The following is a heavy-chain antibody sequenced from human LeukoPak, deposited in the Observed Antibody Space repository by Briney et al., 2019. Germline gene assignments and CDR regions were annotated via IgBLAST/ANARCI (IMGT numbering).Heavy chain of an antibody. CDR2: ISSSSSYI. J-gene: IGHJ3*02. D-gene: IGHD3-22*01. Sequence: GGSLRLSCAASGFTFSSYSMNWVRQAPGKGLEWVSSISSSSSYIYYADSVKGRFTISRDNAKNSLYLQMNSLRAEDTAVYYCAGDRNYYDPGAFDIWGQGTMVTVSS. CDR1: GFTFSSYS. V-gene: IGHV3-21*01. CDR3: AGDRNYYDPGAFDI.